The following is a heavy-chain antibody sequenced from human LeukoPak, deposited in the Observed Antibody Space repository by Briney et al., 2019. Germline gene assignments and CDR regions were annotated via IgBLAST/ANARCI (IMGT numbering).Heavy chain of an antibody. J-gene: IGHJ4*02. CDR1: SASISSSTW. CDR3: ARKSSFSFGVVTFFDY. V-gene: IGHV4-4*02. Sequence: SGTLSLTCAVSSASISSSTWWSWVRQSPGKGLEWIGEIDHTGSTNYNPSLKSRVTISVDTSKNQFSLKLSSVTAADTAVYYCARKSSFSFGVVTFFDYWGQGTLVTVSS. CDR2: IDHTGST. D-gene: IGHD3-3*01.